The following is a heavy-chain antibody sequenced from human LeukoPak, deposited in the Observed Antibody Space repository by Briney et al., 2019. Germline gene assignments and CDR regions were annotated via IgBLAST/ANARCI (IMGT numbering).Heavy chain of an antibody. CDR1: GFTFSSYS. Sequence: GGSLRLSCAASGFTFSSYSMNWVRQAPGKGLEWVANINPDGSEKYYVDSVKGRFTISRDDAKNSLYVQMNSLRAEDTAVYYCARGSGGSSWYDPTGDYWGQGTLVTVSS. J-gene: IGHJ4*02. CDR2: INPDGSEK. V-gene: IGHV3-7*01. D-gene: IGHD6-13*01. CDR3: ARGSGGSSWYDPTGDY.